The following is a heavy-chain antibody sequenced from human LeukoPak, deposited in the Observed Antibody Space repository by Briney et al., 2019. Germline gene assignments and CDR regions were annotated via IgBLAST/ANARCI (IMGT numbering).Heavy chain of an antibody. Sequence: GGSLRLSCASSGFTFSSYAMHWVRQAPGKGLEWVAVISYDGSNKYYADSVKGRFTISRDNSKNTLYLQMNSLRAEDTAVYYCARVAYCGGDCYSGAFDIRGQGTMVTVSS. J-gene: IGHJ3*02. CDR1: GFTFSSYA. V-gene: IGHV3-30*04. CDR3: ARVAYCGGDCYSGAFDI. D-gene: IGHD2-21*02. CDR2: ISYDGSNK.